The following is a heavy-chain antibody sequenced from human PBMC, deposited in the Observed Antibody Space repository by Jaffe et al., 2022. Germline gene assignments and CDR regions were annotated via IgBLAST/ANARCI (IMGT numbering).Heavy chain of an antibody. CDR2: INGEGFGT. V-gene: IGHV3-23*01. D-gene: IGHD6-19*01. Sequence: EVQVLESGGGLIQPGGSLRLSCAASGFTFSTYAMSWVRQAPGKGLEWVSTINGEGFGTYYANSLRGRFIISRDNSKNTLYLQMNGLRAEDTAVYYCAKDLLSSGWYDADYWGLGTLVTVSS. CDR1: GFTFSTYA. J-gene: IGHJ4*02. CDR3: AKDLLSSGWYDADY.